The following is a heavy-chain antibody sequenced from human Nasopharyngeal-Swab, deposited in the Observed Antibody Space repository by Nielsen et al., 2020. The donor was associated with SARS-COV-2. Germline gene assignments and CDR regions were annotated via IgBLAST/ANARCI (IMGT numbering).Heavy chain of an antibody. CDR1: GDRVSSHSDG. Sequence: QTHSLTRAISGDRVSSHSDGWNWIRQSPSRGLEWLGRTLYRSKWYNDYAESVKSRIAVNPDTSKNQFSLQLNSVTPEDTAVYYCARGRDFSFDSWGQGTLVTASS. CDR3: ARGRDFSFDS. CDR2: TLYRSKWYN. J-gene: IGHJ4*02. V-gene: IGHV6-1*01. D-gene: IGHD3-3*01.